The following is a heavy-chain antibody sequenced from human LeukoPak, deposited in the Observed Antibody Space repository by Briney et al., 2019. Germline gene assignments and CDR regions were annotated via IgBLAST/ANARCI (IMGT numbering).Heavy chain of an antibody. CDR2: ISSHGGST. D-gene: IGHD3-22*01. Sequence: PGGSLRLSCLVSGFTFSSYTMHWVRQAPGKGLEYISAISSHGGSTNYADSVKGRFTISRDNSKNTLYLQMNSLRAEDTAVYYCARAPFSADSSATPPAFDIWGHGTMVTVSS. CDR1: GFTFSSYT. J-gene: IGHJ3*02. CDR3: ARAPFSADSSATPPAFDI. V-gene: IGHV3-64*04.